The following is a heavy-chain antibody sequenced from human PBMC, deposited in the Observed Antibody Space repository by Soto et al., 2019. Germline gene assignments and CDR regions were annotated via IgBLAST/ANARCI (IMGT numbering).Heavy chain of an antibody. Sequence: GGPLRLSCAASGFTFSSYSMNWVRQAPGKGLEWVSSISSSSSYIYYADSVKGRFTISRDNAKNSLYLQMNSLRAEDTAVYYCARDLLYYYDSSGYYGMDVWGQGTTVTVSS. CDR1: GFTFSSYS. D-gene: IGHD3-22*01. J-gene: IGHJ6*02. CDR3: ARDLLYYYDSSGYYGMDV. V-gene: IGHV3-21*01. CDR2: ISSSSSYI.